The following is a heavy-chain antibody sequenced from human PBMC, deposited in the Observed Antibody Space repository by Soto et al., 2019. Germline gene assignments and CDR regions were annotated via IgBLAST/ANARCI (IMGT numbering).Heavy chain of an antibody. CDR2: INHSGST. V-gene: IGHV4-34*01. CDR3: AKLLVNSDYVRYPTQH. CDR1: GGSFSGYY. J-gene: IGHJ1*01. D-gene: IGHD4-4*01. Sequence: SETLSLTCAVYGGSFSGYYWSWIRQPPGKGLEWIGEINHSGSTNYNPSLKSRVTISVDTSKNQFSLKLSSVTAADTAIYYCAKLLVNSDYVRYPTQHWGQGTLVTVSS.